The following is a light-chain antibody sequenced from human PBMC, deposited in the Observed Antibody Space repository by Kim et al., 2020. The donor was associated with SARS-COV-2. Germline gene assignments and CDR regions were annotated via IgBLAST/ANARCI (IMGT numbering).Light chain of an antibody. CDR2: DVI. J-gene: IGLJ1*01. V-gene: IGLV2-14*01. CDR1: SGDIGTHNF. CDR3: SSYTGPNTREV. Sequence: QSALTQPASVSGSPGQSITVSCTGTSGDIGTHNFVFWYQQHPGKAPKLMIYDVIGRPSGVSNRFSGSKSGNTASLTISGLQPEDEADYYCSSYTGPNTREVFVSGTNVTVL.